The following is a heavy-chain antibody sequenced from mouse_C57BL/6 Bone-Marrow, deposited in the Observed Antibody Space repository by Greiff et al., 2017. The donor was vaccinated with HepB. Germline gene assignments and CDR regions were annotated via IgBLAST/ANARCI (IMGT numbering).Heavy chain of an antibody. J-gene: IGHJ4*01. CDR2: INPGSGGT. D-gene: IGHD1-1*01. CDR3: ARDYYGSCYAMDY. V-gene: IGHV1-54*01. CDR1: GYAFTNYL. Sequence: VQVVESGAELVRPGTSVKVSCKASGYAFTNYLIEWVKQRPGQGLEWIGVINPGSGGTNYNEKFKGKATLTADKSSSTAYMQLSSLTSEDSAVYFCARDYYGSCYAMDYWGQGTSVTVSS.